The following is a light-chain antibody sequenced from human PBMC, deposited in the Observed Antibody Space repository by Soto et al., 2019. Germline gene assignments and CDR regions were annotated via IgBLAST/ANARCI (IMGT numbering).Light chain of an antibody. CDR3: QQTYSILWT. Sequence: DIQMTQSPSSLSASVGDRVTVTCRAGQSISNYLNWYQQKPGKAPKLLIRAASNLESGVPSRFSGSGSGMEFTLTISSLQPEDFGTYYCQQTYSILWTFGQGTKVEIK. CDR1: QSISNY. V-gene: IGKV1-39*01. J-gene: IGKJ1*01. CDR2: AAS.